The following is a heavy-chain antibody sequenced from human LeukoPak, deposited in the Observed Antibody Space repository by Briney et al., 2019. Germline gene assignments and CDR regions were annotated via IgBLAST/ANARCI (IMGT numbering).Heavy chain of an antibody. CDR2: IHPGDSST. J-gene: IGHJ4*02. Sequence: GESLKISCQGPGYSFTNYWIVWVRQMPGQGLEYMGIIHPGDSSTKYSPSFEGQVIISVDKSISTAYLQWSSLKASDSAIYYCARRRGDTVAGPDYWGQGTLVTVSS. CDR3: ARRRGDTVAGPDY. D-gene: IGHD6-19*01. V-gene: IGHV5-51*01. CDR1: GYSFTNYW.